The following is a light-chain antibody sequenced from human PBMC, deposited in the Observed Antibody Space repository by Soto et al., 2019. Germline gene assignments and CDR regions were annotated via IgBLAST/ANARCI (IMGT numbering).Light chain of an antibody. CDR1: QSVSSN. J-gene: IGKJ1*01. Sequence: EIVMTQSPATLSVSPGERVTLSCRASQSVSSNFAWYQQKPGQAPRLLIYAASTRATGIPARFSGSGSGTEFTLTISSLQSEDFAVYYCQQYNIWPQTFGQGTKVDIK. CDR2: AAS. CDR3: QQYNIWPQT. V-gene: IGKV3-15*01.